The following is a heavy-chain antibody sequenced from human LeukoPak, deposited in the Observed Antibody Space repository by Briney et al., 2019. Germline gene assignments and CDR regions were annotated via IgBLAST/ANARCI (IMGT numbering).Heavy chain of an antibody. V-gene: IGHV1-69*01. CDR1: GGTFSSYA. J-gene: IGHJ5*02. D-gene: IGHD1-26*01. CDR3: ARDRGVRGGSYGTWFDP. Sequence: SVKVSCKASGGTFSSYAISWVRQAPGQGLEWMGGIIPIFGTANYAQKFQGRVTITADESTSTAYMELSSLRSEDTAVYYCARDRGVRGGSYGTWFDPWGQGTLVTVSS. CDR2: IIPIFGTA.